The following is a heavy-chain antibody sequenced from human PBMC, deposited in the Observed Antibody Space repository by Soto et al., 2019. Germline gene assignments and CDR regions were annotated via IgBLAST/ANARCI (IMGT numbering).Heavy chain of an antibody. J-gene: IGHJ6*02. V-gene: IGHV4-30-4*01. CDR3: ARDEEVNYADYGGSDHYYGMDV. CDR2: IYKIATT. D-gene: IGHD4-17*01. CDR1: GDSISNLDYF. Sequence: PSATPSLTCSVSGDSISNLDYFWAWIRQPPGQALEYIGYIYKIATTYYNPSFKSRVAISVDTSKNQFSLKLTSVTAADTAVYYCARDEEVNYADYGGSDHYYGMDVWGQGTTVTVSS.